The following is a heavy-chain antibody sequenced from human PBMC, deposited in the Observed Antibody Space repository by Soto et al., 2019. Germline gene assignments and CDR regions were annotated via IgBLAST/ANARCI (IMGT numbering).Heavy chain of an antibody. J-gene: IGHJ4*02. CDR1: GFTFSSYG. Sequence: QVQLVASGGGVVQPGRSLSLSCAASGFTFSSYGMHWVRQAPGKGLEWVAVIWFDGSNKFYADSVKGRFTISRDNSKNTVSLQMNSLRDEDSAAYYCATTGPYWGQGTLVTVAS. V-gene: IGHV3-33*01. CDR3: ATTGPY. CDR2: IWFDGSNK.